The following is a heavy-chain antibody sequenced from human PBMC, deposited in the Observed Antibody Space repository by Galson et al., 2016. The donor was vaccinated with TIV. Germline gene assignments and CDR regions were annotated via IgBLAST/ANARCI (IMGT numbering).Heavy chain of an antibody. CDR2: IKQDGSDR. V-gene: IGHV3-7*03. Sequence: SLRLSCAASQFPFSDYWMNWIRQAPGKGLEWVATIKQDGSDRYYGDSVKGRFTISRDNSKNTLYLQMSSLRAEDTAVYFCAKDSEPHPMGSDWHYWGQGTLVTVSA. D-gene: IGHD6-19*01. CDR1: QFPFSDYW. J-gene: IGHJ4*02. CDR3: AKDSEPHPMGSDWHY.